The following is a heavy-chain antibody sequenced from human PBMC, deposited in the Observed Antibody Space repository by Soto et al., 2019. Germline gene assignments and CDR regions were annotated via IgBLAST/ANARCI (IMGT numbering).Heavy chain of an antibody. D-gene: IGHD2-2*01. CDR3: AKLGSSSWSPHYYFDY. Sequence: PGGSLRLSCAAPGFTFNNYAMGWVRQAPGKGLEWVSAITGSGSDTYYVDSVKGRFTISRDNSKNTLYLQMNSLRTEDTAVFYCAKLGSSSWSPHYYFDYWGQGTLVTVSS. CDR1: GFTFNNYA. J-gene: IGHJ4*02. V-gene: IGHV3-23*01. CDR2: ITGSGSDT.